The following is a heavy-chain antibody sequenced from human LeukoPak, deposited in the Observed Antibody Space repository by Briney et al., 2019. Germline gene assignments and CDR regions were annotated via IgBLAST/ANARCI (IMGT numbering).Heavy chain of an antibody. D-gene: IGHD6-13*01. J-gene: IGHJ5*02. CDR3: ARQSVRAAAGRWFDP. V-gene: IGHV4-39*01. Sequence: PGGSLRLSCAASGFTFSNLAMGWVRQPPGKGLEWIGSIYYSGSTYYNPSLKSRVTISVDTSKNQFSLKLSSVTAADTAVYYCARQSVRAAAGRWFDPWGQGTLVTVSS. CDR1: GFTFSNLA. CDR2: IYYSGST.